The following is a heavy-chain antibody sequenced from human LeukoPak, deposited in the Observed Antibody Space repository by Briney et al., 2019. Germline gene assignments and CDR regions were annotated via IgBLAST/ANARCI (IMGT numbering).Heavy chain of an antibody. CDR2: IWYDGSNK. CDR1: GFTFSSYG. CDR3: GANWFDP. V-gene: IGHV3-33*03. J-gene: IGHJ5*02. Sequence: GRSLRLSCAASGFTFSSYGMHWFRQAPGKELEGVAVIWYDGSNKYYADSVKGRFTISRDNSKNTLYLQMNSLRAEDTAVYYCGANWFDPWGQGTLVTVSS.